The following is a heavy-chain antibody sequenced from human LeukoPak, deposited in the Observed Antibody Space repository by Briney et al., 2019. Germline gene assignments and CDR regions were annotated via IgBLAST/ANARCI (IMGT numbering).Heavy chain of an antibody. D-gene: IGHD2-21*01. CDR1: GFTFSSYS. CDR2: ISSSSSYI. Sequence: PGGSLRLSCAASGFTFSSYSMNWVRQAPGKGLEWVSSISSSSSYIYYADSVKGRFTISRDNAKNSLYLQMNSLRAEDTAVYYCARDEMNSYYPDYWGQGTPVTVSS. J-gene: IGHJ4*02. V-gene: IGHV3-21*01. CDR3: ARDEMNSYYPDY.